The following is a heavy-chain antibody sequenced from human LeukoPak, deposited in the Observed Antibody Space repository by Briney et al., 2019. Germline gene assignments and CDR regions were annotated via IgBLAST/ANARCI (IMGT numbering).Heavy chain of an antibody. Sequence: SETLSLTCTVSGGSISSSSYYWGWIRRPPGKGLEWIGSIYYSGSTNYNPSLKSRVTISVDTSKNQFSLKLSSVTAADTAVYYCARGYTEPYYFDYWGQGTLVTVSS. CDR3: ARGYTEPYYFDY. CDR1: GGSISSSSYY. D-gene: IGHD1-14*01. V-gene: IGHV4-39*07. CDR2: IYYSGST. J-gene: IGHJ4*02.